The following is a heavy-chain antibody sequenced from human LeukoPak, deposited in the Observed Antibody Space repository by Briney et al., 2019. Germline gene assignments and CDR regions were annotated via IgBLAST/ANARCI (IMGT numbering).Heavy chain of an antibody. CDR3: VRDQYLNVMTGFDD. V-gene: IGHV1-18*01. D-gene: IGHD3-9*01. J-gene: IGHJ4*02. CDR1: GYRFNIYG. Sequence: GASVKVSCKASGYRFNIYGISWVRQAPGQGLEWMAWTSVNNGDTKYGQKFQGRVTVTTDTSTRTVYLELRRLRPDDTGVYYCVRDQYLNVMTGFDDWGQGPLVTVSS. CDR2: TSVNNGDT.